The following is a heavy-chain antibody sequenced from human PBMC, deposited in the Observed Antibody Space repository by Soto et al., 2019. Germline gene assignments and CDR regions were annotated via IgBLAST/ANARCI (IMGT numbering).Heavy chain of an antibody. J-gene: IGHJ5*02. CDR3: ARIKVRGLNWFDP. CDR1: GYTFTSYG. D-gene: IGHD3-10*01. Sequence: QVQLVQSGAEVKKPGASVKVSCKASGYTFTSYGVIWVRQAPGQGLEWMGWIGTYNGNTNYAEKFQERVTMTTDTSTSTAYMELRSLRSDDTAVYYCARIKVRGLNWFDPCGPGTLVTVST. CDR2: IGTYNGNT. V-gene: IGHV1-18*04.